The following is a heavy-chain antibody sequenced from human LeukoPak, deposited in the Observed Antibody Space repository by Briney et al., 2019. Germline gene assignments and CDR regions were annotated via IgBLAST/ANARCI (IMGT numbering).Heavy chain of an antibody. CDR1: GFTFSSYG. Sequence: GGSLRLSCEASGFTFSSYGMHWVRQAPGKGLEWVAVIWYDGSNKYYADSVKGRFTISRDNSKNTLYLQMNSLRAEDTAVYYCARDLGSGTYSSYFDYWGQGTLVTVSS. V-gene: IGHV3-33*08. CDR3: ARDLGSGTYSSYFDY. D-gene: IGHD1-26*01. CDR2: IWYDGSNK. J-gene: IGHJ4*02.